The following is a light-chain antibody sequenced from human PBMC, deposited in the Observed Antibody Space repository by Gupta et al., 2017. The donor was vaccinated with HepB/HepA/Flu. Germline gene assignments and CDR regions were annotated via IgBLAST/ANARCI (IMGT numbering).Light chain of an antibody. J-gene: IGKJ1*01. Sequence: DIQMTQAPSTLSASVGDRVTITCRASQSISSWLDWYQQKPGHAPKFLIYKASSLESGVTSRFSGSGYGKEFTLTISSRQQDDFATYYSHQDNGYSPWTFGQGTKVEIK. CDR1: QSISSW. CDR2: KAS. V-gene: IGKV1-5*03. CDR3: HQDNGYSPWT.